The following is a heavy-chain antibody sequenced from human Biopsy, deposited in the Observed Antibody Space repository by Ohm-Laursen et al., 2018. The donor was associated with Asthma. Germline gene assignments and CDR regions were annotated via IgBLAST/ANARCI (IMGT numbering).Heavy chain of an antibody. CDR3: ARHWDWGSFFDY. J-gene: IGHJ4*02. CDR2: IHKNGIG. D-gene: IGHD7-27*01. CDR1: NGSISSNFYY. Sequence: SDTLSLTCTVSNGSISSNFYYWGWIRQPPGKGLEWVGSIHKNGIGYYKSSLKSRLTISVDTSKNQFSLKVTSVTAADTAVYYCARHWDWGSFFDYWGQGTPVTVSS. V-gene: IGHV4-39*01.